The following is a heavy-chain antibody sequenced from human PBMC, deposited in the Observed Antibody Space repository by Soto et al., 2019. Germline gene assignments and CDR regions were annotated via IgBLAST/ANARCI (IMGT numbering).Heavy chain of an antibody. CDR2: IYWDDDK. V-gene: IGHV2-5*02. Sequence: QITLKESGPTRVRPTQTLTLTCTFSGFSLSTSGVGVGWIRQPPGKALEWLAVIYWDDDKRYNPSLKTRLTTXKXTXXNEVDLTMTNMAPVDTATYHCAHTVWRGYKAWFDPWGQGTLVTVSS. J-gene: IGHJ5*02. D-gene: IGHD3-3*01. CDR3: AHTVWRGYKAWFDP. CDR1: GFSLSTSGVG.